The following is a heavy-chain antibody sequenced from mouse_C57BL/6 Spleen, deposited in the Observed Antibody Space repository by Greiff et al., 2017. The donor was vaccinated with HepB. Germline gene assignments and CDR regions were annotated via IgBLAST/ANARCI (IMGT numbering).Heavy chain of an antibody. D-gene: IGHD3-2*02. CDR3: ARGGTAQAN. CDR1: GYTFTDYY. V-gene: IGHV1-76*01. Sequence: QVQLQQSGAELVRPGASVKLSCKASGYTFTDYYINWVKQRPGQGLEWIARIYPGSGNTYYNEKFKGKATLTAEKSSSTAYMQLSSLTSEDSAVYFCARGGTAQANWGQGTTLTVSS. J-gene: IGHJ2*01. CDR2: IYPGSGNT.